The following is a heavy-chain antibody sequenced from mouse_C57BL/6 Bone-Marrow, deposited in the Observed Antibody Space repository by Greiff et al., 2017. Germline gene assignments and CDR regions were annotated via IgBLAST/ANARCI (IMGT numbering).Heavy chain of an antibody. V-gene: IGHV1-81*01. CDR3: SRPLYVSSSWFAY. J-gene: IGHJ3*01. D-gene: IGHD1-1*01. CDR1: GYTFTSYG. Sequence: VQLQQSGAELARPGASVKLSCKASGYTFTSYGISWVKQRTGQGLEWIGEIYPRSGNTYYNEKFKGKATLTADKSSSTEYMELRSLTSEDSAVYFWSRPLYVSSSWFAYWGQGTLVTVSA. CDR2: IYPRSGNT.